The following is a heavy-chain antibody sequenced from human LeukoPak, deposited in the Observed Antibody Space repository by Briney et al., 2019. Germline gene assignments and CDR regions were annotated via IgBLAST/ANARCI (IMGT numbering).Heavy chain of an antibody. CDR3: ARGGYCGSASCLTQLAFDI. CDR1: GFTFSSYE. D-gene: IGHD2-2*01. CDR2: ISSSSGRSI. J-gene: IGHJ3*02. V-gene: IGHV3-48*03. Sequence: GGSLRLSCAASGFTFSSYEMDWVRQAPGKGLEWISYISSSSGRSIYYADSVKGRFTISRDNAKDSLYLQMNSLRAEDTAVYYCARGGYCGSASCLTQLAFDIWGQGTMVTVSS.